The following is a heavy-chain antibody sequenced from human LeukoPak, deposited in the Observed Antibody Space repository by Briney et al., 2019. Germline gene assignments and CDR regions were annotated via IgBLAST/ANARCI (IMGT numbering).Heavy chain of an antibody. CDR2: ISVSGDKT. V-gene: IGHV3-23*01. D-gene: IGHD2-15*01. CDR1: GLTFSTYA. Sequence: PGGSLRLSCAASGLTFSTYAMSWVRQAPGKGLEWVSAISVSGDKTYYAGSVKGRYTISRDNSKNTLFLQMNSLRAEDTAVYYCAKLAAASEYSFTDVWGQGTTVTVSS. CDR3: AKLAAASEYSFTDV. J-gene: IGHJ6*02.